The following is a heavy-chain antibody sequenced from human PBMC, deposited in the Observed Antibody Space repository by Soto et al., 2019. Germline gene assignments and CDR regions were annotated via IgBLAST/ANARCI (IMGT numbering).Heavy chain of an antibody. V-gene: IGHV2-5*02. CDR1: GFSLSTSGVG. CDR3: AHRPALALLRFLEWYDP. CDR2: IYWDDDK. D-gene: IGHD3-3*01. Sequence: QITLKESGPTLVKPTQTLTLTCTFSGFSLSTSGVGVGWIRQPPGKALEWLALIYWDDDKRYSPSLKSRLTITKDTPKNQVVLTMTNMDPVDTATYYCAHRPALALLRFLEWYDPWGQGTLVTVSS. J-gene: IGHJ5*02.